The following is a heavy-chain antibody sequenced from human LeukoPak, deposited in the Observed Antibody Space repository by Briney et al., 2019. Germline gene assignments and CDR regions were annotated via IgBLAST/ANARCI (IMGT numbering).Heavy chain of an antibody. V-gene: IGHV4-39*01. CDR3: ARQTGVGLFILP. CDR1: GDSISTSNPY. Sequence: SETLSLTCAVSGDSISTSNPYWGWIRRPPGKGLEWVGSIYYSGNTYYNPSLKSRVTISVDTSKNQFSLKLTSVTAADTAVYYCARQTGVGLFILPGGQGTLVTVSS. D-gene: IGHD3-3*01. J-gene: IGHJ4*02. CDR2: IYYSGNT.